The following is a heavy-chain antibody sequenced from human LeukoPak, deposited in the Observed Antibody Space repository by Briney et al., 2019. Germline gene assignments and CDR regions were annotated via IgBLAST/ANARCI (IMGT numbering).Heavy chain of an antibody. J-gene: IGHJ6*02. D-gene: IGHD2-2*01. CDR1: GGSFSDYF. Sequence: PSETLSRTCAVYGGSFSDYFWGWIRQPPGKGLEWIGEINHSGRTYYNPSLKSRVTISVDTSKNQFSLNLSSVTAADTAVYYCARDVVVVPAAIHYGMDVWGQGTTVTVSS. CDR3: ARDVVVVPAAIHYGMDV. V-gene: IGHV4-34*01. CDR2: INHSGRT.